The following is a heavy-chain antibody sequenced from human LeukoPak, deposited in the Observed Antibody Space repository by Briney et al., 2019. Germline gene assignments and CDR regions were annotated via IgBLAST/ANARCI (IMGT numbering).Heavy chain of an antibody. CDR2: IYHSGST. J-gene: IGHJ3*02. CDR3: ARGATGKAFDI. D-gene: IGHD5-12*01. V-gene: IGHV4-38-2*02. CDR1: GGSISSGYY. Sequence: SQTMSLTCTVSGGSISSGYYWGWIRQPPGKGLEWIGSIYHSGSTYYNPSLKSRVTISVDTSKNQFSLKLSSVTAADTAVYYCARGATGKAFDIWGQGTMVTVSS.